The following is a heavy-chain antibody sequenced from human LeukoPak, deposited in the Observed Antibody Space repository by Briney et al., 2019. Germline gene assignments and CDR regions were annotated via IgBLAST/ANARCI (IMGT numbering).Heavy chain of an antibody. D-gene: IGHD6-6*01. J-gene: IGHJ6*03. CDR2: INPNSGGT. V-gene: IGHV1-2*02. CDR3: ARDPAARPYYYYYMDV. Sequence: GASVKVSCKASGYTFTGYCMHWVRQAPGQGLEWMGWINPNSGGTNYAQKFQGRVTMTRDTSISTAYMELSRLRSDDTAVYYCARDPAARPYYYYYMDVWGKGTTVTVSS. CDR1: GYTFTGYC.